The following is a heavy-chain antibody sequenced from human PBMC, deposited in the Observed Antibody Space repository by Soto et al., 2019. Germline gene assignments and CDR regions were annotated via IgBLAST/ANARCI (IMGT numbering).Heavy chain of an antibody. D-gene: IGHD4-17*01. CDR1: GFTFSSYG. Sequence: QVQLVESGGGVVQPGRSLRLSCAASGFTFSSYGMHWVRQAPGKGLEWVTVISYDGSNKYYVDSVKGRFTISRDNSKNTLYLQMNSLRAEDTAVYYCAKDRHDSGNYFDHWGQGNLVTVSS. J-gene: IGHJ4*02. CDR2: ISYDGSNK. V-gene: IGHV3-30*18. CDR3: AKDRHDSGNYFDH.